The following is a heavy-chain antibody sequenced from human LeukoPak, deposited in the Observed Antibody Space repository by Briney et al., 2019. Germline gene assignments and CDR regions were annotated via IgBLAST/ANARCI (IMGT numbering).Heavy chain of an antibody. CDR1: GYTFTWYN. D-gene: IGHD3-3*01. CDR2: INPSGGST. J-gene: IGHJ4*02. Sequence: ASVKVSCKASGYTFTWYNVHWVRQAPGHGLEWMGIINPSGGSTTFPQKFQGRVTMTRDTSTSTVYMEMSSLRSEDTAVYYCATENRPFCPFAFWGQGVMVTVSS. CDR3: ATENRPFCPFAF. V-gene: IGHV1-46*01.